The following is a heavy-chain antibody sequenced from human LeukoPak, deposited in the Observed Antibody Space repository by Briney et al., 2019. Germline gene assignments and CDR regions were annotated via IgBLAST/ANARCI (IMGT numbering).Heavy chain of an antibody. Sequence: IINPRGGSTDYAQKFQGRVTMTSDTSTSTVYMELKSLRSGDTAVYFCARVGATGATADNWGQGTLVTVSS. D-gene: IGHD2-21*02. CDR2: INPRGGST. J-gene: IGHJ4*02. V-gene: IGHV1-46*01. CDR3: ARVGATGATADN.